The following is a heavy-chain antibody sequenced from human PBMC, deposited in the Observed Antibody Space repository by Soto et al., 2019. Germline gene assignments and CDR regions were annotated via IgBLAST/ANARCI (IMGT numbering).Heavy chain of an antibody. CDR1: GVTFSRCA. CDR2: ISGSGGST. J-gene: IGHJ4*02. CDR3: AKGPYGSRTSFFDY. Sequence: AGGALRVSWGGSGVTFSRCAISWGRQAPGKGLEWVSAISGSGGSTYYADSVKGRFTISRDNSKNTLYLQMNSLRAEDTAVYYCAKGPYGSRTSFFDYWGQGTLVPVSS. V-gene: IGHV3-23*01. D-gene: IGHD3-10*01.